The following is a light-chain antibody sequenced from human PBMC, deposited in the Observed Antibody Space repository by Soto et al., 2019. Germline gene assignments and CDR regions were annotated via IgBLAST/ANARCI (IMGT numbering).Light chain of an antibody. Sequence: DIVMTQFPDSLTVPLGERATLNCKSSQSVLYSSNNKSSLAWYQHKPGQPPKVLIYWASTRESGVPDRFSGSGSGTEFTLTISSLQADDVAVYYCQKYYTTPYTFGQGTKLEIK. J-gene: IGKJ2*01. CDR2: WAS. V-gene: IGKV4-1*01. CDR1: QSVLYSSNNKSS. CDR3: QKYYTTPYT.